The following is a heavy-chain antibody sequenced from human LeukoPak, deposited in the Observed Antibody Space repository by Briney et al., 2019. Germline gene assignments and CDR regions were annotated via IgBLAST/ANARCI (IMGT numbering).Heavy chain of an antibody. Sequence: GGSLRLSCAASGFTFSSYAMSWVRQAPGKGLEWVSAISGSGGSTYYADSVKGRFTISRDNSKNTLYLQMNSLGAEDTAVYYCAKGWQRSRYQLLQGYYFDYWGQGTLVTVSS. CDR1: GFTFSSYA. CDR3: AKGWQRSRYQLLQGYYFDY. D-gene: IGHD2-2*01. CDR2: ISGSGGST. V-gene: IGHV3-23*01. J-gene: IGHJ4*02.